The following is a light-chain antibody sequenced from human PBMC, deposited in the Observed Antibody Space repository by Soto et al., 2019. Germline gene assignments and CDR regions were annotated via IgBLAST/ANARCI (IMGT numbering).Light chain of an antibody. CDR1: QTVSNNY. J-gene: IGKJ2*01. V-gene: IGKV3-20*01. CDR2: GSS. CDR3: QQYGSSPPYT. Sequence: EVVLTQSPGTLSLSPGERATLSCRASQTVSNNYLAWYQQKPGQAPRLLIFGSSDRDTGIPDRFSGSGSGTDFTLTISRLESEDFQVYYCQQYGSSPPYTFGQGTNLEIK.